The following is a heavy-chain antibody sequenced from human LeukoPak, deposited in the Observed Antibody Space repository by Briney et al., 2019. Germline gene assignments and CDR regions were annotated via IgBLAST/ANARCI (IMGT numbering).Heavy chain of an antibody. V-gene: IGHV4-31*11. D-gene: IGHD6-19*01. CDR2: IYYSGST. Sequence: PSETLSLTCAVSGGSISSGGYYWSWIRQHPGKGLEWIGYIYYSGSTYYNPSLKSRVTISVDTSKNQFSLKLSSVTAADTAVYYCARDGYSSGWQYFDYWGQGTLVTVSS. CDR1: GGSISSGGYY. J-gene: IGHJ4*02. CDR3: ARDGYSSGWQYFDY.